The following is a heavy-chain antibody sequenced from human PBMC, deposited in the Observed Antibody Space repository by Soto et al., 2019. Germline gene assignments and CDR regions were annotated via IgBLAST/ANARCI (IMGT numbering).Heavy chain of an antibody. D-gene: IGHD6-19*01. J-gene: IGHJ6*02. CDR1: GFTFSNYA. Sequence: PGGSLRLSCAASGFTFSNYAMTWVRQAPGKGLEWVSSFSATGSTYYTDSVKGRFTVSRDNSRKTLYLQMNSLGAEDTAVYYCASSEAVAGTDYYYGMDVWGQGTTVTVSS. V-gene: IGHV3-23*01. CDR2: FSATGST. CDR3: ASSEAVAGTDYYYGMDV.